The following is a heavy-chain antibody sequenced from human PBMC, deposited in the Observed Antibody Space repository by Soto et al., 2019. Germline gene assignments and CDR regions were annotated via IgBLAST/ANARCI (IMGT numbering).Heavy chain of an antibody. CDR3: TRGVLA. CDR1: RGSVSSGGYS. CDR2: ISPSGSP. V-gene: IGHV4-30-2*01. Sequence: SETLSLTCSVSRGSVSSGGYSWSWLRQAPGKGLEWIGFISPSGSPDYNPSLKSRVSISVDTSNNQISLELSSVTAADTAVYYCTRGVLAWGPGTLVTVSS. D-gene: IGHD2-8*01. J-gene: IGHJ5*02.